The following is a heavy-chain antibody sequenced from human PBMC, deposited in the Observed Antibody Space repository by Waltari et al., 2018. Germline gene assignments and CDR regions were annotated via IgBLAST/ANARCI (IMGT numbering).Heavy chain of an antibody. CDR2: MNPNRGNT. J-gene: IGHJ5*02. D-gene: IGHD2-15*01. CDR3: ARGAAPGKGAHWFDP. V-gene: IGHV1-8*01. Sequence: VGRGTGEGLEWMGGMNPNRGNTGYAQSLQDRVIMTTDTAMNVAYRELRGLTADDTAGYYCARGAAPGKGAHWFDPWGQGTLVIVS.